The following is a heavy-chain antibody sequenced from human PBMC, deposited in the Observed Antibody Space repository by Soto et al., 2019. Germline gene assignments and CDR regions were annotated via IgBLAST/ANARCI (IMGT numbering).Heavy chain of an antibody. CDR2: ISYDGSNK. Sequence: QVQLVESGGGVVQPGRSLRLSCAASGFTFSSYGMHWVRQAPGKGLEWVAVISYDGSNKYYADSVKGRFTISRDNSKNTLYLQMNSLRAEDTAVYYCAKERYSRLRGSPGYYFDYWGQGTLVTVSS. J-gene: IGHJ4*02. CDR1: GFTFSSYG. D-gene: IGHD5-18*01. CDR3: AKERYSRLRGSPGYYFDY. V-gene: IGHV3-30*18.